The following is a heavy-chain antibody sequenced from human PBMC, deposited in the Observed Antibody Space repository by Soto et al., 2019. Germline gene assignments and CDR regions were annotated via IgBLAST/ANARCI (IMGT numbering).Heavy chain of an antibody. V-gene: IGHV4-31*03. Sequence: PSETLSLTCTVSGGSISSGGYYWSWIRQHPGKGLEWIGYIYDSGSTYYNPYLKSRVTISVDPSKNQFSLKLSSVTAADKAVYSCERGGSSWYGRYFEYWGQGTLVTVSS. D-gene: IGHD6-13*01. J-gene: IGHJ4*02. CDR1: GGSISSGGYY. CDR2: IYDSGST. CDR3: ERGGSSWYGRYFEY.